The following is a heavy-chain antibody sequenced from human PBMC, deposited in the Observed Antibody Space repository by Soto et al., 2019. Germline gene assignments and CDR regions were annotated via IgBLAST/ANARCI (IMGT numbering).Heavy chain of an antibody. CDR3: AGERWADSSAYRNYNGMDV. CDR1: GGRCGSYS. Sequence: GGSLRLSSAASGGRCGSYSMNWVSKDKGKGLEWVSSISSSSSYIYYADSLKGRFTISRDISKNTLHLQMNSLRVEDTAVYYCAGERWADSSAYRNYNGMDVWGQGATVTVSS. CDR2: ISSSSSYI. D-gene: IGHD3-22*01. V-gene: IGHV3-21*01. J-gene: IGHJ6*02.